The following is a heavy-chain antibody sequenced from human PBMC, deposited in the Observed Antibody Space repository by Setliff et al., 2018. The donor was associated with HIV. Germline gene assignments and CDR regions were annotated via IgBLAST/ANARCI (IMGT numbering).Heavy chain of an antibody. D-gene: IGHD1-1*01. J-gene: IGHJ4*02. CDR3: AQLGMVDDFDY. Sequence: SETLSLTCTVSGDSVSSRSYYWSWIRQPPGKGLEWIGYIYYSGSTNYNPSLKSRVTISIDTSKNHFSLKLRSVTAADTAVYYCAQLGMVDDFDYWGQGTLVTVSS. CDR2: IYYSGST. CDR1: GDSVSSRSYY. V-gene: IGHV4-61*03.